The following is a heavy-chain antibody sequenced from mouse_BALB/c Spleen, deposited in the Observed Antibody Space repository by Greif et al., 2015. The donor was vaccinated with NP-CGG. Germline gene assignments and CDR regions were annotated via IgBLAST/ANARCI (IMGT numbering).Heavy chain of an antibody. V-gene: IGHV2-6-2*01. Sequence: VMLVESGPDLVAPSQSLSITCTVSGFSLTRYGVHWVRQPPGKGLEWLVVIWSAGSTTYNSALKSRLSISKDNSKSXVFLKRNSLQTDDTAMFYCARHLYGSSYCCAMDYGGQGTSVAVSS. CDR1: GFSLTRYG. CDR2: IWSAGST. CDR3: ARHLYGSSYCCAMDY. D-gene: IGHD1-1*01. J-gene: IGHJ4*01.